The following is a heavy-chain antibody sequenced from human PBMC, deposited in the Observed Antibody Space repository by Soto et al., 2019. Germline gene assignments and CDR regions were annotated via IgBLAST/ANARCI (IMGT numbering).Heavy chain of an antibody. CDR3: AREGVVVAATYYYGMDV. CDR1: GFTFSSYA. V-gene: IGHV3-30-3*01. Sequence: QVQLVESGGGVVQPGRSLRLSCAASGFTFSSYAMHWVRQAPGKGLEWVAVISYDGSNKYYADSVKGRFTISRDNSKNTLYLQINSLRAEATAVYYCAREGVVVAATYYYGMDVWGQGTTVTVSS. J-gene: IGHJ6*02. CDR2: ISYDGSNK. D-gene: IGHD2-15*01.